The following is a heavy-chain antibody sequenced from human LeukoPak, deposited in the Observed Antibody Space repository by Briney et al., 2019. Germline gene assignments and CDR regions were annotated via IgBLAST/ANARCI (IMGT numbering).Heavy chain of an antibody. D-gene: IGHD3-22*01. Sequence: SETLSLTCTVSGGSISSGSYYWSWIRQPAGKGLEWIGRIYTSGSTNYIPSLKSRVTISVDTSKNQFSLKLSSVTAADTAVYYCARNPYYYDSSGLIDYWGQGTLVTVSS. CDR1: GGSISSGSYY. V-gene: IGHV4-61*02. CDR2: IYTSGST. J-gene: IGHJ4*02. CDR3: ARNPYYYDSSGLIDY.